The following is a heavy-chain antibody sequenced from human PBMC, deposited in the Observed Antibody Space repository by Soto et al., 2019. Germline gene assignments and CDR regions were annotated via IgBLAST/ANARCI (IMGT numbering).Heavy chain of an antibody. CDR1: GGTFSSYA. V-gene: IGHV1-69*04. CDR3: ARDVFHHQILTGYSRGMDV. CDR2: IIPILGIA. D-gene: IGHD3-9*01. Sequence: ASVKVSCKASGGTFSSYAISWVRQAPGQGLEWMGRIIPILGIANYAQKFQGRVTITADKSTSTAYMELSSLRSEDTAVYYCARDVFHHQILTGYSRGMDVWGQGTTVTVSS. J-gene: IGHJ6*02.